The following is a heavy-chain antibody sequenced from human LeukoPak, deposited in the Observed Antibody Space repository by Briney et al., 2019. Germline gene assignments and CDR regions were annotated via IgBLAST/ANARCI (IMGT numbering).Heavy chain of an antibody. Sequence: SVKVSXKASGGTFSSYAISWVRQAPGQGLEWMGGIIPIFGTANYAQKFQGRVTITADESTSTAYMELSSLRSEDTAVYCCARGGIAARPVDYWGQGTLVTVSS. V-gene: IGHV1-69*01. CDR2: IIPIFGTA. CDR3: ARGGIAARPVDY. D-gene: IGHD6-6*01. CDR1: GGTFSSYA. J-gene: IGHJ4*02.